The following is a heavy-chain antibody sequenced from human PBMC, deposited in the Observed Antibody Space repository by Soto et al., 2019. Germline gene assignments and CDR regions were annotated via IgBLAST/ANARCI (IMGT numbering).Heavy chain of an antibody. Sequence: GGSLRLSCAASGFTFSSYSMNWVRQAPGKGLEWVSYISSSSSTIYYADSVKGRFTISRDNAKNSLYLQMNSLRDEDTAVYYCARVGVKTGGYYYGMDVWGQGTTVTVSS. CDR2: ISSSSSTI. J-gene: IGHJ6*02. D-gene: IGHD3-10*01. CDR1: GFTFSSYS. CDR3: ARVGVKTGGYYYGMDV. V-gene: IGHV3-48*02.